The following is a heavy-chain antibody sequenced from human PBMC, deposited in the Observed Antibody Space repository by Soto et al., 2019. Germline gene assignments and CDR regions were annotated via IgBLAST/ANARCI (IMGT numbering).Heavy chain of an antibody. V-gene: IGHV4-59*12. J-gene: IGHJ5*02. CDR1: GGSISSDY. CDR3: ARGPKSVDSSGVFDP. Sequence: PSETLSLTCTVSGGSISSDYWSWIRLSPGKGLEWIGYLYDTGSTNYNPSLRRRVTISRDTSKNQFSLKMSSVTAADTAAYYCARGPKSVDSSGVFDPWGQGTLVTVS. CDR2: LYDTGST. D-gene: IGHD3-22*01.